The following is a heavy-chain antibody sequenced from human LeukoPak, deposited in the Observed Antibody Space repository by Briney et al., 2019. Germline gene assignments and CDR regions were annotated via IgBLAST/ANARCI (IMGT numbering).Heavy chain of an antibody. Sequence: ASVKVSCKASGYTFTGYYMHWVRQAPGQGLEWMGWINPNSGGTNYAQKFQGRVAMTRDTSISTAYMELSRLRSGDTAVYYCARDSQAVAGTNWGQGTLVTVSS. CDR2: INPNSGGT. D-gene: IGHD6-19*01. CDR1: GYTFTGYY. V-gene: IGHV1-2*02. CDR3: ARDSQAVAGTN. J-gene: IGHJ4*02.